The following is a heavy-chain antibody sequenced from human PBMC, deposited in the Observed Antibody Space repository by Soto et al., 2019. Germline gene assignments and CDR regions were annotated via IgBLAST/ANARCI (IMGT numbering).Heavy chain of an antibody. Sequence: PGGSLRLSCAASGFTFSSYGMHWVRQAPGKGLEWVAVISYDGSNKYYADSVKGRFTISRDNSKNTLYLQMNSLRAEDTAVYYCSTGGYCSGGSCPTPYYLDYWGQGTLVTVSS. CDR1: GFTFSSYG. V-gene: IGHV3-30*03. J-gene: IGHJ4*02. CDR3: STGGYCSGGSCPTPYYLDY. CDR2: ISYDGSNK. D-gene: IGHD2-15*01.